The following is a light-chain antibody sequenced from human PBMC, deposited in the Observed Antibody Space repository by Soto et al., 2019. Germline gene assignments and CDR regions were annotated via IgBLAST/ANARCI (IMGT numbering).Light chain of an antibody. CDR1: QSVSSN. V-gene: IGKV3-15*01. CDR3: QQYNNWPLT. CDR2: GAS. J-gene: IGKJ4*01. Sequence: IVMTQSPATLSVSPGERATLSCRASQSVSSNLAWYQQKPGQAPRLLIYGASTRATGIPARFSGSGSGTEFTLTISSLQSEDFAVYYCQQYNNWPLTFGGGTKVEIQ.